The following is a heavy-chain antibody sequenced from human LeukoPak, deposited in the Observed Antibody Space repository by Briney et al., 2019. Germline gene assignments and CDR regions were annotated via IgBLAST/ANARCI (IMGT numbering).Heavy chain of an antibody. CDR2: ISWNSGSI. Sequence: GGSLRLSCAASGFTFDDYAMHWVRHAPGKGLEWVSGISWNSGSIGYADSVKGRFTISRDNAKNSLYLQMNSLRAEDTALYYCAVYSYGYGYWGQGTLVTVSS. CDR1: GFTFDDYA. CDR3: AVYSYGYGY. J-gene: IGHJ4*02. D-gene: IGHD5-18*01. V-gene: IGHV3-9*01.